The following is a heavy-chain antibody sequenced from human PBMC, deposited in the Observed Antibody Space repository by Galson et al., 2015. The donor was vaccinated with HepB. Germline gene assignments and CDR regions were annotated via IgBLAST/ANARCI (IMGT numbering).Heavy chain of an antibody. CDR2: TYYRSKWYN. Sequence: CAISGDSVSSNSAAWNWIRQSPSRGLEWLGRTYYRSKWYNDYAVSVKSRITINPDTSKNQFSLQLNSVTPEDTAVYYCARAVGYSYGWDPHVDYWGQGTLVTVSS. CDR3: ARAVGYSYGWDPHVDY. D-gene: IGHD5-18*01. V-gene: IGHV6-1*01. J-gene: IGHJ4*02. CDR1: GDSVSSNSAA.